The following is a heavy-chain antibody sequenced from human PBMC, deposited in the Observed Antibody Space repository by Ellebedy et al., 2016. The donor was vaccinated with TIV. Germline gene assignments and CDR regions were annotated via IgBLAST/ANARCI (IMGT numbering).Heavy chain of an antibody. J-gene: IGHJ4*02. CDR2: INTDGTSR. CDR3: ARGSARDKYGLMPCNY. CDR1: GFTFSSYW. V-gene: IGHV3-74*01. D-gene: IGHD5-24*01. Sequence: GESLKISCAASGFTFSSYWMHWVRQGPGKGLVWVSRINTDGTSRSYADSVKGRFTISRDNAKNTLYLQMNSLRAEDTAVYYCARGSARDKYGLMPCNYWGQGTLVTVSS.